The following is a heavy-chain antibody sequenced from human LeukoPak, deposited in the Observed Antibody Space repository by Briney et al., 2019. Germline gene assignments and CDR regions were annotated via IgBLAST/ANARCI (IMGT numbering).Heavy chain of an antibody. CDR3: ARKTVVGSYFDY. CDR1: GFTFSAYW. CDR2: IKQDGSDK. V-gene: IGHV3-7*03. Sequence: GSLRLSCAASGFTFSAYWMSWVRQAPGKGLEWLADIKQDGSDKYYVDSVKGRFTISRDNAKNSLYLQMNSLRAEDTAVYYCARKTVVGSYFDYWGQGTPVTVSS. D-gene: IGHD4-23*01. J-gene: IGHJ4*02.